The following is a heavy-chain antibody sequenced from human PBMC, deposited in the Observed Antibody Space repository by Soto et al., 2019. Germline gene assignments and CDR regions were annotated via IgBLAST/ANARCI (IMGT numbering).Heavy chain of an antibody. CDR2: IHYSGST. V-gene: IGHV4-59*08. J-gene: IGHJ5*02. CDR1: DTVVLTNHY. CDR3: AGHLGYCDTNTCSPYKWFDP. Sequence: SVTLSLARPVGDTVVLTNHYWIWISQPPGKGLEWIAYIHYSGSTNHNPSLKSRVSISVDTSKNQFSLNLNSVTAADTAVYYCAGHLGYCDTNTCSPYKWFDPWGQGTLVTVSS. D-gene: IGHD3-16*01.